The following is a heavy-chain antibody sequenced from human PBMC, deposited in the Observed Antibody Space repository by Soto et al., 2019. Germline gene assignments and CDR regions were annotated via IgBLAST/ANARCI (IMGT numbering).Heavy chain of an antibody. CDR2: IKEDGSQK. V-gene: IGHV3-7*01. CDR1: GFTFSDYW. D-gene: IGHD1-1*01. J-gene: IGHJ4*02. CDR3: ARTGTTHF. Sequence: EVQLVESGGGLVQPGGSLRVSCAASGFTFSDYWMSWARQTPGKGLEWVANIKEDGSQKYYADSVKGRFTISRDNAKNVLYLEMKYLNAEDTALYYCARTGTTHFWGQGTLVTVSS.